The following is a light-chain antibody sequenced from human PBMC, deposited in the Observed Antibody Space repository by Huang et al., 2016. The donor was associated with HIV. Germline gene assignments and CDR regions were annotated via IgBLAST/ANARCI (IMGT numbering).Light chain of an antibody. CDR2: DAA. J-gene: IGKJ1*01. CDR1: QSVGSY. V-gene: IGKV3-11*01. Sequence: EIILTQSPATLSLSPGERATLSCRASQSVGSYLAWYQQKPGQAPRLLSYDAAKRATGIPARFSGGGSGTDFTLTIRGLEPDDFAVYFCQQRSNRTPTTFGQGTKVE. CDR3: QQRSNRTPTT.